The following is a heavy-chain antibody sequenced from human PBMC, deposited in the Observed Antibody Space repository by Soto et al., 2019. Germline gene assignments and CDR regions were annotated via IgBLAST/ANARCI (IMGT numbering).Heavy chain of an antibody. J-gene: IGHJ6*02. Sequence: QVQLVQSGAEEKKPGASVKVSCKASGYTFTSYAMHWVRQAPGQRLEWMGWINAGNGNTKYSQKFQGRVTITSDTSASTAYMELSSLRSEDTAVYYCARFGGGTYYYGMDVWGQGTTVTVSS. CDR2: INAGNGNT. CDR1: GYTFTSYA. D-gene: IGHD3-16*01. V-gene: IGHV1-3*05. CDR3: ARFGGGTYYYGMDV.